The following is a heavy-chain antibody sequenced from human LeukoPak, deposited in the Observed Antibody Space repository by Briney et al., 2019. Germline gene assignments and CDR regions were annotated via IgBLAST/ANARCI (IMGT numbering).Heavy chain of an antibody. V-gene: IGHV3-7*01. D-gene: IGHD2-2*01. CDR3: ARDGAFCSSTRCYGNDY. CDR2: INQEGSEK. CDR1: GFTFSSYW. Sequence: GGSLRLSCAASGFTFSSYWMSWVRQAPGKGLECVANINQEGSEKSYADSVRGRFTISRDNAKNSVYLQMNSLRVEDTAVYYCARDGAFCSSTRCYGNDYWGQGTLVTVSS. J-gene: IGHJ4*02.